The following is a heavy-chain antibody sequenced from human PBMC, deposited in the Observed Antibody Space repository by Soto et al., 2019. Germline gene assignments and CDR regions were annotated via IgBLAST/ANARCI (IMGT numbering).Heavy chain of an antibody. V-gene: IGHV1-18*01. Sequence: GASVKVSCKASGYTFSSYGLTWVRQAPGQGLEWMGWINVYNGDTNYAQKFQGRVTMTADTSTSTAHMELRSLRADDTAVYYCGRDLYCSSFTCPPRPCDHWGQGTLVTVSS. J-gene: IGHJ4*02. D-gene: IGHD2-2*01. CDR2: INVYNGDT. CDR1: GYTFSSYG. CDR3: GRDLYCSSFTCPPRPCDH.